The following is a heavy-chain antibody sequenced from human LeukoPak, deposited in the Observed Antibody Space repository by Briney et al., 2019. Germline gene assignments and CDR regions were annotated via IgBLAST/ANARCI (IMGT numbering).Heavy chain of an antibody. J-gene: IGHJ6*02. V-gene: IGHV1-18*01. Sequence: ASVKVSCKASGYTFTSYGISWARQAPGQGLEWMGWISAYNGNTNYAQKLQGRVTMTTDTSTSTAYMELRSLRSDDTAVYYCASGSTGTDYYYYGMDVWGQGTTVTVSS. CDR2: ISAYNGNT. D-gene: IGHD1-1*01. CDR1: GYTFTSYG. CDR3: ASGSTGTDYYYYGMDV.